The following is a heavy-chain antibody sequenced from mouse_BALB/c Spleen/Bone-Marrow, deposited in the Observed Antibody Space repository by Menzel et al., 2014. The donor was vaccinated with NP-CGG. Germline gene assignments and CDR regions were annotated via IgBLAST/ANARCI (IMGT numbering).Heavy chain of an antibody. CDR2: FFPGSGSI. D-gene: IGHD2-12*01. CDR1: GYTFTEYI. CDR3: ARHEDLDIRRRLGAMDY. J-gene: IGHJ4*01. Sequence: VQRVESGAELVKPGASVKLSCKASGYTFTEYIIHWIKQRSGQGLEWIGWFFPGSGSIKYSEKFKDKATLTADKSSSTVYMELSRLTSEDSAVYFCARHEDLDIRRRLGAMDYWGQGTSVTVSS. V-gene: IGHV1-62-2*01.